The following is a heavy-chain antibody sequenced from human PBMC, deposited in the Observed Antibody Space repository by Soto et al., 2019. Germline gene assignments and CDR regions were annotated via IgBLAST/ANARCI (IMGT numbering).Heavy chain of an antibody. Sequence: GGSLRLSSVSSGSTFDGSDINCVRRAFGKGWEWFGRIRSKGDYCVTAYVSSVKGTFTTSRDDSKNTAYLQMNSLKIEDTAMCFCTRASTIVVWSSFDPWGHGTLVTVSS. D-gene: IGHD3-22*01. CDR2: IRSKGDYCVT. V-gene: IGHV3-73*01. CDR3: TRASTIVVWSSFDP. CDR1: GSTFDGSD. J-gene: IGHJ5*02.